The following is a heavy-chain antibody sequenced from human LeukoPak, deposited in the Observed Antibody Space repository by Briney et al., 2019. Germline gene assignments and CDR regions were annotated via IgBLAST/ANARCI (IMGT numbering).Heavy chain of an antibody. Sequence: GASVKVSCKASGGTFSSYAISWVRQAPGQGLEWMGWISAYNGNTNYAQKLQGRVTMTTDTSTSTAYMELRSLRSDDTAVYYCARDSNGYYYYYGMDVWGQGTTVTVSS. J-gene: IGHJ6*02. CDR3: ARDSNGYYYYYGMDV. CDR1: GGTFSSYA. V-gene: IGHV1-18*01. D-gene: IGHD2/OR15-2a*01. CDR2: ISAYNGNT.